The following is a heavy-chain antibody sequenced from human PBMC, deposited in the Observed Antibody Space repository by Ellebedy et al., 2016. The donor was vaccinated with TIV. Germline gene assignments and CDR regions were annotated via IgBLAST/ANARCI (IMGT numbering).Heavy chain of an antibody. D-gene: IGHD3-22*01. V-gene: IGHV3-30*03. CDR3: ARDRSAYYNDGNGFDF. CDR1: GFTFSSYG. J-gene: IGHJ5*01. Sequence: GESLKISCAASGFTFSSYGMHWVRHAPGKGLEWVAVISYDGKNNKYADSVKGRFTISRDDSKNTLYLQMNSMRAEDTAVYDCARDRSAYYNDGNGFDFWGQGTMVTVSS. CDR2: ISYDGKNN.